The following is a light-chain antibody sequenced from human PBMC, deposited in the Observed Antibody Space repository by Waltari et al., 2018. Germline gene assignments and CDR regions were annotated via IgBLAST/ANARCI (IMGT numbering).Light chain of an antibody. Sequence: DIQMTQSPSSVSASVGDRVTITCRASQDISNWLAWYQQKPGEAPKLLIYGASSLRSGVPSRFSGSGSGTDFTLTISSLQPEDYVTYYCQQANSFPLTFGGGTKVEVK. J-gene: IGKJ4*01. V-gene: IGKV1D-12*01. CDR2: GAS. CDR1: QDISNW. CDR3: QQANSFPLT.